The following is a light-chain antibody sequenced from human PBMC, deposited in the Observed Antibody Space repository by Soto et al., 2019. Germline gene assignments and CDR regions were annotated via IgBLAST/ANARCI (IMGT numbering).Light chain of an antibody. J-gene: IGKJ1*01. CDR1: QRFLYSSNNNNY. CDR3: QQYYSTPPT. CDR2: WAS. Sequence: DVVLTQSPDSRAVALFDISTIKCKSMQRFLYSSNNNNYLAWYQQKPGQPPKLXIYWASTRESGVPDRFSGSGSGTDFTLTISSLQAEDVAVYYCQQYYSTPPTFGQGTKVDIK. V-gene: IGKV4-1*01.